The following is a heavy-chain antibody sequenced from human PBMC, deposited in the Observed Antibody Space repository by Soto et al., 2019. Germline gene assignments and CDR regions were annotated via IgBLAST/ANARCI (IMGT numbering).Heavy chain of an antibody. CDR3: ARDRKRGSGWYLGSYDFGH. CDR1: GFTFSSYG. CDR2: IWYDGSNK. D-gene: IGHD6-19*01. J-gene: IGHJ4*02. Sequence: QVPLVESGGGVVQPGRSLRLSCAASGFTFSSYGSHWVRQAPGKGLEWVAVIWYDGSNKYYPDSVKGGFTISRDNSTNTLYLQMNSLRAEDTAVYFCARDRKRGSGWYLGSYDFGHWGQGTLVTVSS. V-gene: IGHV3-33*01.